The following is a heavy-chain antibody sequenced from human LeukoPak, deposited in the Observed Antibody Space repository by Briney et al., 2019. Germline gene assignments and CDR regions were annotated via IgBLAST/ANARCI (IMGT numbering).Heavy chain of an antibody. CDR1: GFKFANYA. J-gene: IGHJ4*02. Sequence: PGGSLRLSCAASGFKFANYALSWVRQAPGKGLEWVAAISDSGTGTYYADSVKGRFTGSRDNAKNMVHLQMSRLRAADTAVYYCAKDRPSQHGAGSYGDNWGQGTLVSVSS. CDR3: AKDRPSQHGAGSYGDN. V-gene: IGHV3-23*01. D-gene: IGHD3-10*01. CDR2: ISDSGTGT.